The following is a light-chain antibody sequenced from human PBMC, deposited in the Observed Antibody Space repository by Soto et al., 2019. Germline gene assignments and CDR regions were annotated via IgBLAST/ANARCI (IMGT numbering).Light chain of an antibody. CDR3: QQSYTTPRT. V-gene: IGKV1-39*01. Sequence: DIQMTQSPSSLSASVGDRVSVTCRASQSISTFLTWYQQRPGEAPKLLIYAASSLQSGVPSRFSGSGSLADLTLTIGSLQPEDFATYYCQQSYTTPRTCGQGTKVEVK. J-gene: IGKJ1*01. CDR2: AAS. CDR1: QSISTF.